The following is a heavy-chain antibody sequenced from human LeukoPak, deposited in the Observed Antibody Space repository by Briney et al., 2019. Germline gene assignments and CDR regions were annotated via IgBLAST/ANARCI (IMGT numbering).Heavy chain of an antibody. V-gene: IGHV4-38-2*02. J-gene: IGHJ3*01. Sequence: KPSETLSLTCTVSGYSISSGYYWGWIRQSPEKGLERIGSIYHSGATYYNPSLKSRVTISVDTSKDQFSLKVTSVTAADTAVYYCARESVSQDGLFDLWGQGTMVAVSS. CDR2: IYHSGAT. CDR3: ARESVSQDGLFDL. CDR1: GYSISSGYY. D-gene: IGHD5-24*01.